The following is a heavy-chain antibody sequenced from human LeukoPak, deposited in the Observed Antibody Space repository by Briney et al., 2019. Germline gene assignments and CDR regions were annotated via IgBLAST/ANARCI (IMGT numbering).Heavy chain of an antibody. D-gene: IGHD2-8*01. J-gene: IGHJ4*02. CDR1: GFTFSSHW. V-gene: IGHV3-74*01. CDR3: ARDVLGQGADY. Sequence: GESLRLSCAASGFTFSSHWMHWVRQTPGKGLMWVSHMNSDGSSTTYADSVKGRFTISRDNAKNTLYLQMNSLRADDTALYYCARDVLGQGADYWGQGTLVTVSS. CDR2: MNSDGSST.